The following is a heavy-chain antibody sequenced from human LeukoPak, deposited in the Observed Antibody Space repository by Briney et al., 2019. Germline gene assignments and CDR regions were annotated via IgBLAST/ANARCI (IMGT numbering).Heavy chain of an antibody. CDR1: GYIFTSYY. D-gene: IGHD3-10*01. J-gene: IGHJ4*02. CDR3: ARDLGAMVPGY. CDR2: IKPTGGGT. V-gene: IGHV1-46*01. Sequence: ASVKVSCKASGYIFTSYYMHWLRQAPGQGLEWMGLIKPTGGGTVYAERSQDRVTMTTDTSTSTAYMELRSLRSDDTAVYYCARDLGAMVPGYWGQGTLVTVSS.